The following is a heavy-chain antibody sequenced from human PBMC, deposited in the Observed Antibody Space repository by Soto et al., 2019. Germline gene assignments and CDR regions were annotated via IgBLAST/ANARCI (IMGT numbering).Heavy chain of an antibody. CDR3: ARVSGSYYYGMDV. CDR1: GGSISSSNW. Sequence: QVQLQESGPGLVKPSGTLSLTCAVSGGSISSSNWWSWVRQPPGKGLEWIGEIYHSGSTNYTPSLKSRVTISVDKSKNHLCLKLSSVTAADTAVYYCARVSGSYYYGMDVWGQGTTVTVSS. V-gene: IGHV4-4*02. J-gene: IGHJ6*02. D-gene: IGHD1-26*01. CDR2: IYHSGST.